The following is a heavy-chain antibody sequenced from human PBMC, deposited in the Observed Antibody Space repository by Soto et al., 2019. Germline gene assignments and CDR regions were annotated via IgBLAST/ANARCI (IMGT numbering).Heavy chain of an antibody. Sequence: PSETLSLTCSVSDGSISGLYWTWVRHPPGKGLEWIGWIYSSGTTNFNPSLKSRVTISVDTSNNQFSLKLSSVNAAETAIYYCERLRNHYFMDAWGKGYTVTVSS. CDR3: ERLRNHYFMDA. CDR1: DGSISGLY. V-gene: IGHV4-59*08. D-gene: IGHD3-3*01. CDR2: IYSSGTT. J-gene: IGHJ6*03.